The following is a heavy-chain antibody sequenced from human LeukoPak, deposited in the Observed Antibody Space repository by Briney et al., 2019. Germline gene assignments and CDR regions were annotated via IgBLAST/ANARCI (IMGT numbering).Heavy chain of an antibody. CDR2: ISAYNGNT. J-gene: IGHJ5*02. Sequence: GASVKVSCKASGYTFTSYGISWWRQAPGQGLEWMGWISAYNGNTNYAQKLQGRVTMTTDTSTGTAYMELRSLRSDDTAVYYCARWRYCSGGSCYRGLGWFDPWGQGTLVSVCS. CDR1: GYTFTSYG. D-gene: IGHD2-15*01. V-gene: IGHV1-18*01. CDR3: ARWRYCSGGSCYRGLGWFDP.